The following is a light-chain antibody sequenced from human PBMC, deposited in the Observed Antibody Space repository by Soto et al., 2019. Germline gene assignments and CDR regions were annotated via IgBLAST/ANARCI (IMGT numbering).Light chain of an antibody. Sequence: DFQMTQSPSSLSASVGDRVTITCRASQSINNYLNWYQQKPGKAPNLLIYAAASLESGVPSTFSGSGSGTHFTLTISSLQPEDFATDYCQQSYSGPRTFGGGTKVEIK. CDR2: AAA. CDR1: QSINNY. J-gene: IGKJ4*01. CDR3: QQSYSGPRT. V-gene: IGKV1-39*01.